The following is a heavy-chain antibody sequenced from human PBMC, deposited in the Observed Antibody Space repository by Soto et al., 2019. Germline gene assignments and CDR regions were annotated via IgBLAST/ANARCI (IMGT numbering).Heavy chain of an antibody. Sequence: QVQLRESGPGLVKSSETLSLTCTVSGGSISTYYWSWVRQPPGKGLEWIGYIYYSGTATYNPSLRSRVTITVDTSKNKFSLRKSSVTASDTAVYYCERGDGIQLGSLAGRYYYHKMDVWGQGTTVTVYS. J-gene: IGHJ6*02. D-gene: IGHD1-1*01. CDR3: ERGDGIQLGSLAGRYYYHKMDV. CDR1: GGSISTYY. CDR2: IYYSGTA. V-gene: IGHV4-59*01.